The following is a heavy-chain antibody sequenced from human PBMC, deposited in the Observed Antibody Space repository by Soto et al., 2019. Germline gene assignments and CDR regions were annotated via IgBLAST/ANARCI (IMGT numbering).Heavy chain of an antibody. CDR1: VFTFNNFA. V-gene: IGHV3-23*01. CDR3: AKSRTTSYENTGPGAFDI. Sequence: GGSLRLSCEASVFTFNNFAMSWVRQAPGKGLEWVSGIGGSVESTYYADSVKGRFTISRDNSKNTVFLHIHSLRAEDTAIYYCAKSRTTSYENTGPGAFDIWGQGTMVTVSS. D-gene: IGHD2-8*02. CDR2: IGGSVEST. J-gene: IGHJ3*02.